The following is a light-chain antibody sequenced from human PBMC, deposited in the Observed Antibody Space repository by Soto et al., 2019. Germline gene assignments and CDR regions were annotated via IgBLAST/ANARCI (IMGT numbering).Light chain of an antibody. J-gene: IGLJ1*01. CDR2: DVS. CDR1: SSDVGGYNY. V-gene: IGLV2-14*01. CDR3: SSYTSSSTRG. Sequence: QSVPTQPASVSGSPGQSITISCTGTSSDVGGYNYVSWYQQHPGKAPKLMIYDVSNRPSGVSNRFSGSKSGNTASLAISGLQAEDEADYYCSSYTSSSTRGFGTGTKVTVL.